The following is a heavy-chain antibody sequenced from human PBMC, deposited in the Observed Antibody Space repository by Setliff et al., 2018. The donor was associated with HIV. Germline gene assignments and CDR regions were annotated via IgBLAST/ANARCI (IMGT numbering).Heavy chain of an antibody. CDR1: GGSINSRSYF. D-gene: IGHD3-22*01. CDR3: ARPQHIYDDSSDDY. V-gene: IGHV4-39*07. CDR2: IHHSGTA. J-gene: IGHJ4*02. Sequence: LSLTCTVSGGSINSRSYFWAWIRQPPGKGLEWIGSIHHSGTAYDNPSLKSRVTISVDPSKNTAYLQMSSLKTEDTAVYYCARPQHIYDDSSDDYWGQGTLVTVSS.